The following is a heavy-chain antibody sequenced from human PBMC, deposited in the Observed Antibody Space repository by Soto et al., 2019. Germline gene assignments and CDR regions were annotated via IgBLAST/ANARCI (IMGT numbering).Heavy chain of an antibody. CDR3: ARVQDIGYDFKLAFDI. CDR2: INAGNGYT. J-gene: IGHJ3*02. V-gene: IGHV1-3*01. Sequence: QVKLVQSGAQVKKPGFSVKVSCTAAGYTFDNYALHWVRQAPGRMIEWMGGINAGNGYTKYSQSFKGRVTITRDTSANTVNMDLSSLRTEDKAVNYCARVQDIGYDFKLAFDIGSRGTMITVSS. CDR1: GYTFDNYA. D-gene: IGHD5-12*01.